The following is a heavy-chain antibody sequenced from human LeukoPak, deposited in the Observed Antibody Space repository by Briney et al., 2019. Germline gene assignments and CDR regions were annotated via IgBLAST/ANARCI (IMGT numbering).Heavy chain of an antibody. CDR1: GFRFNNYG. D-gene: IGHD3-10*01. Sequence: RGSLRLSCEASGFRFNNYGMSWVRQAPGKGLEWVATISAGGGRTFYADSVQGRFTISRDNSKNTLYMQMNSLRGEDTALYGCWKAALSATEGGEYYYYMDVWGKGTTVTVSS. CDR2: ISAGGGRT. J-gene: IGHJ6*03. V-gene: IGHV3-23*01. CDR3: WKAALSATEGGEYYYYMDV.